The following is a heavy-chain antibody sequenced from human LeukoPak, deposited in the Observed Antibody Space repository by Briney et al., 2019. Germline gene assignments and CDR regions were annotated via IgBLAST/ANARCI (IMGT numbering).Heavy chain of an antibody. V-gene: IGHV4-30-4*08. CDR3: ARSFGTTCYNCYYYYYYMDV. Sequence: PSQTLSLTCTVSGGSISSGDYYWSWIRQPPGKGLEWIGYIYYSGNIYYNPSLNSRVTISVDTSNNQFSLKLSSVTAADTAVYYCARSFGTTCYNCYYYYYYMDVWGKGTTVTVSS. CDR2: IYYSGNI. D-gene: IGHD2-2*02. J-gene: IGHJ6*03. CDR1: GGSISSGDYY.